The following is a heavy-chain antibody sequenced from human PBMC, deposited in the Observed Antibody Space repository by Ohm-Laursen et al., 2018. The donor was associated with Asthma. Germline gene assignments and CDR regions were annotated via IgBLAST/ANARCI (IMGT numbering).Heavy chain of an antibody. CDR2: IIPIFGTA. Sequence: SVKVSCKASGGTFSSYAISWVRQAPGQGLEWMGGIIPIFGTANYAQKFQGRVTITADESTSTAYMELSSLRSEDTAVYYCAGGGGGGYNYGDTITYFDYWGQGTLVTVSS. CDR3: AGGGGGGYNYGDTITYFDY. CDR1: GGTFSSYA. V-gene: IGHV1-69*13. D-gene: IGHD5-24*01. J-gene: IGHJ4*02.